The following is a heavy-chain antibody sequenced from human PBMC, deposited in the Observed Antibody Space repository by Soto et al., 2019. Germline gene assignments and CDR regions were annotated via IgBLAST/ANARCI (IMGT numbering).Heavy chain of an antibody. CDR2: ISYDGSNK. V-gene: IGHV3-30*18. CDR3: AKDVRITAQYYYYYYGMDV. Sequence: QVQLVESGGGVVQPGRSLRLSCAASGFTFSSYGMHWVRQAPGKGLEWVAVISYDGSNKYYADSVKGRFTISRDNSKNTLYLQMNSLRAEDTAVYYCAKDVRITAQYYYYYYGMDVWGQGTTVTVSS. D-gene: IGHD3-16*01. CDR1: GFTFSSYG. J-gene: IGHJ6*02.